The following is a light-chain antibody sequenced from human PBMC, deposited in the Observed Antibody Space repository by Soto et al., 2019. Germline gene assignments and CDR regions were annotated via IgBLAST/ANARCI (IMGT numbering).Light chain of an antibody. V-gene: IGLV2-8*01. J-gene: IGLJ3*02. CDR1: SSDVGGYKY. CDR3: CSYAGSTV. Sequence: QSALTQPPSASGSPGQSVTISCTGTSSDVGGYKYVSWYQQYPGKAPKLMIYAVNKRPSGVPDRFSGSKSGNTASLTVSGLQAEDEADYYCCSYAGSTVFGGGTKATVL. CDR2: AVN.